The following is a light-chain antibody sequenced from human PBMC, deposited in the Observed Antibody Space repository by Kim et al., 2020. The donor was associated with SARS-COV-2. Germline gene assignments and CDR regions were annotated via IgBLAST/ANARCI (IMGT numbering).Light chain of an antibody. J-gene: IGKJ2*01. CDR3: QQYNNWPYT. CDR2: AAT. V-gene: IGKV3-15*01. CDR1: QSVSSN. Sequence: ERVMTQSPVTLSVSPGERVTLPCRASQSVSSNLAWYQQKPGQAPRLLIYAATTRPAGIPARFSGSGSGTEFTLAISSLQSEDFAVYFCQQYNNWPYTFGQGTKLEIK.